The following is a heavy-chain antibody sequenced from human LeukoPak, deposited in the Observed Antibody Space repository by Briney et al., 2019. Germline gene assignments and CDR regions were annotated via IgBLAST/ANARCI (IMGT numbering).Heavy chain of an antibody. D-gene: IGHD6-19*01. J-gene: IGHJ4*02. Sequence: SETLSLTCTVSGASISSYYWSWIRQPPGKGLEWIGYVHYRGRTNYNPSLKSRVTMSADTSKNQFSLKLSSVTAADAAVYYCARGGNLAVNDFGYWGQGTLVTVSS. CDR3: ARGGNLAVNDFGY. V-gene: IGHV4-59*01. CDR2: VHYRGRT. CDR1: GASISSYY.